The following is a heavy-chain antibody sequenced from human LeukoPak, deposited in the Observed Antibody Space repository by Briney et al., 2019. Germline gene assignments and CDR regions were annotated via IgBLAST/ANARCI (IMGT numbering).Heavy chain of an antibody. CDR2: IYHSGST. V-gene: IGHV4-4*02. D-gene: IGHD5-18*01. Sequence: SETLSLTCAVSGGSISSSNWWSWVRQPPGKGLEWIGEIYHSGSTNYNPSLKSRVTISVDKSKNQFSLKLSSVTAADTAVYYCARLDPRYSYGSSFDYWGQGTLVTVSS. J-gene: IGHJ4*02. CDR3: ARLDPRYSYGSSFDY. CDR1: GGSISSSNW.